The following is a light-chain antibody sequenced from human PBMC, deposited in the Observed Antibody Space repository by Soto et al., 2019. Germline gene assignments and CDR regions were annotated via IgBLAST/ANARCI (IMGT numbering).Light chain of an antibody. Sequence: DIQMTQSPSTLSASVGDRVTMTCRASQTINNRLAWYQLKPGRAPKLLIYQASTLESGAPSRFSGSGSGTEFTLTISSLQPDDFATYSCQQYASYYTFGQGTKVDI. CDR1: QTINNR. J-gene: IGKJ1*01. CDR3: QQYASYYT. CDR2: QAS. V-gene: IGKV1-5*03.